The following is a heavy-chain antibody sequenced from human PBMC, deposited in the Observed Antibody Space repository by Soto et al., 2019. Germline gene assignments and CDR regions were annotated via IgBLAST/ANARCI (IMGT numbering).Heavy chain of an antibody. CDR1: GGSISSSSYY. J-gene: IGHJ4*02. D-gene: IGHD4-17*01. CDR2: IYYSGST. V-gene: IGHV4-31*03. CDR3: ARSSQSPVTNLDY. Sequence: SETLSLTCTVSGGSISSSSYYWGWIRQPPGKGLEWIGYIYYSGSTYYNPSLKSRVTISVDTSKNQFSLKLSSVTAADTAVYYCARSSQSPVTNLDYWGQGTLVT.